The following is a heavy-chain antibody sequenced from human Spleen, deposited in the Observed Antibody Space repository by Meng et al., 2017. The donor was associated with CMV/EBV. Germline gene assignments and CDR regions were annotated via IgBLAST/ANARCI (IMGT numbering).Heavy chain of an antibody. CDR3: ATYYYDSSGYYCFDY. D-gene: IGHD3-22*01. CDR1: GGSISSYY. J-gene: IGHJ4*02. CDR2: IYYSGST. Sequence: QVQLQESGPGLVKPSETLSLTCTVSGGSISSYYWSWIRQPPGKGLEWIGYIYYSGSTYYNPSLKSRVTISVDTSKNQFSLKLSSVTAADTAVYYCATYYYDSSGYYCFDYWGQGTLVTVSS. V-gene: IGHV4-59*06.